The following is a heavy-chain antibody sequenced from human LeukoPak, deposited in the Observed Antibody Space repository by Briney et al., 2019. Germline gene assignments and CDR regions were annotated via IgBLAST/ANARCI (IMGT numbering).Heavy chain of an antibody. D-gene: IGHD6-6*01. V-gene: IGHV4-59*08. J-gene: IGHJ4*02. CDR2: IYYSGST. CDR3: ARRRSSSWLVDY. CDR1: GGSISSYY. Sequence: SETLSLTCTVSGGSISSYYWSWIRQPPGKGLGWIGYIYYSGSTNYNPSLKSRVTISVDTSNNQFSLKLSSVTAADTAVYYCARRRSSSWLVDYWRQGTLVTVSS.